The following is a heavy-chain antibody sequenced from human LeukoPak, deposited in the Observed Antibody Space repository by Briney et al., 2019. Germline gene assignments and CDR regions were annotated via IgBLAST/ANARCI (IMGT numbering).Heavy chain of an antibody. CDR2: IYYSGST. J-gene: IGHJ4*02. V-gene: IGHV4-59*01. CDR3: ARGRYVGNSLGIDY. D-gene: IGHD4-23*01. Sequence: PSETLSLTCTVSGGSISSYYWSWIRQPPGKGLEWIGYIYYSGSTNYNPSLKSRVTISVDTSKNQFSLRLSSVTAADTALYYCARGRYVGNSLGIDYWGQGTLVTVSS. CDR1: GGSISSYY.